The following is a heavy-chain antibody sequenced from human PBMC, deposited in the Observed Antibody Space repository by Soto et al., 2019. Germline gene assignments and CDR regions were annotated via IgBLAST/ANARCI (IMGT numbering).Heavy chain of an antibody. J-gene: IGHJ3*01. CDR2: IGGRGNSA. Sequence: GGSLRLSCAASGFIFTNYAMNWVRQAPGKGLEWVSVIGGRGNSAYYADSVQGRFTIPRDNSKNTLSLQMSSLTADDTAIYYCVREGRGSFDFWGRGTMVTVS. CDR1: GFIFTNYA. V-gene: IGHV3-23*01. CDR3: VREGRGSFDF. D-gene: IGHD5-12*01.